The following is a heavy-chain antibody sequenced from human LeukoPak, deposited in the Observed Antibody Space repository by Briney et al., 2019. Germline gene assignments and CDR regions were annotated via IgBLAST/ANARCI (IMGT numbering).Heavy chain of an antibody. CDR3: ARDKSAQMATILY. D-gene: IGHD5-24*01. V-gene: IGHV3-21*01. Sequence: PGGSLRLSCAASGFTFSSYSMNWVRQAPGKGLEWVSSISSSSSYIYYADSVKGRFTISRDNAKNSLYLQMNSLRAEDTAVYYCARDKSAQMATILYWGQGTLVTVSS. J-gene: IGHJ4*02. CDR2: ISSSSSYI. CDR1: GFTFSSYS.